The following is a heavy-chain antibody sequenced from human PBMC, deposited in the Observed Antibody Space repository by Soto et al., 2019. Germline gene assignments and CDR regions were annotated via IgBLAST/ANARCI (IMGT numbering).Heavy chain of an antibody. Sequence: GGSLRLSCAASGFTFDDYAMHWVRQAPGKGLEWVSGISWNSGSIGYADSVKGRFTISRDNAKNSLYLQMNSLRAEDTALYYCAKDIFTPDYDFWSGREYYGMDVWGQGTTVTVSS. D-gene: IGHD3-3*01. V-gene: IGHV3-9*01. CDR3: AKDIFTPDYDFWSGREYYGMDV. CDR2: ISWNSGSI. J-gene: IGHJ6*02. CDR1: GFTFDDYA.